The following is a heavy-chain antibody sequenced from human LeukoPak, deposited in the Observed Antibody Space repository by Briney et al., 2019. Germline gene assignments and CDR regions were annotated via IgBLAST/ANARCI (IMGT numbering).Heavy chain of an antibody. Sequence: QSGGSLRLSCAVSGFTFSSYWMSWVRQAPGKGLEWVANIKQDGSEKYYVDSVKGRFTISRDNARNSLYLQMNSLRAEDTAVYYCASLYCTHTTCYYFDYWGQGTLVSVSS. CDR1: GFTFSSYW. D-gene: IGHD2-2*01. J-gene: IGHJ4*02. CDR3: ASLYCTHTTCYYFDY. CDR2: IKQDGSEK. V-gene: IGHV3-7*01.